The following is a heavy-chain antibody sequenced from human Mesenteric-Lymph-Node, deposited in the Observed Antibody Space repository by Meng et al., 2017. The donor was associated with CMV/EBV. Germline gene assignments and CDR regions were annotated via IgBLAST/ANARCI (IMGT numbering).Heavy chain of an antibody. Sequence: QLQGSGPGLGKPSETLSLSCIVSGYSISNSTSYGTWIRQPPGKGLEWIGSVHHSGTTYYNPSLKGRLTLSVDTSANLFSLRLTTVTAADTATYYCARRGNYDSDYSEYWGQGTLVTVSS. V-gene: IGHV4-39*01. D-gene: IGHD3-22*01. CDR2: VHHSGTT. CDR1: GYSISNSTSY. CDR3: ARRGNYDSDYSEY. J-gene: IGHJ4*02.